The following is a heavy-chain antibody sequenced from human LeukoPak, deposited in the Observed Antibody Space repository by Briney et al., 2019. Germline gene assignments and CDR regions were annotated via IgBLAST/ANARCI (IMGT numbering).Heavy chain of an antibody. CDR1: GGSISSSSYY. CDR3: ARGIAAAASPPIDY. D-gene: IGHD6-13*01. V-gene: IGHV4-39*07. J-gene: IGHJ4*02. Sequence: SETLSLTCTVSGGSISSSSYYWGWIRQPPGTGLEWLGSIYYSGSTYYNPSLKSRVTISVDTSKNQFSLKLSSVTAADTAVYYCARGIAAAASPPIDYWGQGTLVTVSS. CDR2: IYYSGST.